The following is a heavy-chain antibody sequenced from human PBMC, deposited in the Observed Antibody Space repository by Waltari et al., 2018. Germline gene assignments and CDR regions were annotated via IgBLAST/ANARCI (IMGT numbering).Heavy chain of an antibody. CDR3: ARSWGGGYVPNWFDP. J-gene: IGHJ5*02. Sequence: EVQLVQSGAEVKKPGESLKISCTGSGYRFTSYWIGGVREMPGKGLEWMGIIYPGDSDTRYSPSFQGQVTISADKSISTAYLQWSSLKASDTAMYYCARSWGGGYVPNWFDPWGQGTLVTVSS. D-gene: IGHD5-12*01. CDR2: IYPGDSDT. CDR1: GYRFTSYW. V-gene: IGHV5-51*01.